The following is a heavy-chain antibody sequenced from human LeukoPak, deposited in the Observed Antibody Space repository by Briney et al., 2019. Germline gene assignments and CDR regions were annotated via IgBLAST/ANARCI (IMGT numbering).Heavy chain of an antibody. V-gene: IGHV4-59*01. Sequence: PSGTPSLTSTVPVGAITSYYWNWIREPPREGLWWIGNVYYTGSTTSNPSLKGRVTISVDMSNTQFSLNLSSVTAADTAVYYCARGSRTIFGSNYFDYWGQGSLVTVSS. D-gene: IGHD3-3*01. CDR2: VYYTGST. J-gene: IGHJ4*02. CDR3: ARGSRTIFGSNYFDY. CDR1: VGAITSYY.